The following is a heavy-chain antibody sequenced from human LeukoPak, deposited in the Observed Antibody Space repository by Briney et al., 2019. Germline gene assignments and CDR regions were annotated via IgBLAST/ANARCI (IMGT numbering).Heavy chain of an antibody. D-gene: IGHD2-21*02. CDR3: ASVVVTRGAFDI. CDR2: IYSGGST. J-gene: IGHJ3*02. V-gene: IGHV3-66*01. CDR1: GFTVSSNY. Sequence: WGSLRLSRAASGFTVSSNYISWVRQAPGQGLEWVSVIYSGGSTYYADSVKGRFTISRDNSKNTLYLQMNSLRAEDTAVYYCASVVVTRGAFDIWGQGTMVTVSS.